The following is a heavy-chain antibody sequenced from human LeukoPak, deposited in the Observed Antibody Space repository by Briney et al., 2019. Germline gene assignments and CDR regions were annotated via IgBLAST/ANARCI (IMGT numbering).Heavy chain of an antibody. J-gene: IGHJ4*02. CDR2: IIPIFGTA. D-gene: IGHD6-19*01. Sequence: ASVKVSCKASGGTFSSYAISWVRQAPGQGLEWMGGIIPIFGTANYAQKFQGRVTITADESTSTAYMELSSLRSDDTAVYYCARDVRSSGWYAPADYWGQGTLVTVSS. CDR1: GGTFSSYA. V-gene: IGHV1-69*01. CDR3: ARDVRSSGWYAPADY.